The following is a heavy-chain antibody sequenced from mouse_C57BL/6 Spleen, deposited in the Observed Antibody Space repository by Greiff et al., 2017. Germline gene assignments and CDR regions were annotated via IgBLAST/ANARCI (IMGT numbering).Heavy chain of an antibody. V-gene: IGHV1-62-2*01. CDR3: ARREDPNGYAMDY. CDR1: GYTFTEYT. CDR2: FYPGGGSI. Sequence: QVQLKQSGAELVKPGASVTLSCKASGYTFTEYTIHWVKQRSGQGLEWIGWFYPGGGSIKYNEKFKDNATLTADKSASTVYMELSRLTSEDSAVYLCARREDPNGYAMDYWGQGTSVTVSS. J-gene: IGHJ4*01.